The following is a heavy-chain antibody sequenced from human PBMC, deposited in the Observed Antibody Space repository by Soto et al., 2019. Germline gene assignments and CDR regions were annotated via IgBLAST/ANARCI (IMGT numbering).Heavy chain of an antibody. CDR2: IYFSGGT. V-gene: IGHV4-59*12. CDR1: GGSISSYY. J-gene: IGHJ4*02. Sequence: QVQLQESGPGLVKPSETLSLTCTVSGGSISSYYWSWIRQPPGKGLEWIGYIYFSGGTNYNPSLNSRVTIAVDTSKNQFSLKLSSGTAADTAVYYCARESRSWYGSIWDYWGQGTLVTVSS. CDR3: ARESRSWYGSIWDY. D-gene: IGHD6-13*01.